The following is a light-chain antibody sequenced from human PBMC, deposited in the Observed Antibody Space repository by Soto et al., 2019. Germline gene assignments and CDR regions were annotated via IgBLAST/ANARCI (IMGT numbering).Light chain of an antibody. Sequence: TQSASTLSEAAGERATLSCRASQGVSSYLAWYQQKPVQAPRLLIYDASNRATGIPARFSGSGSGTDFTLTISSLEPEDFAVYYCQQRSNWPPITFGQLARREIK. CDR2: DAS. CDR3: QQRSNWPPIT. V-gene: IGKV3-11*01. J-gene: IGKJ5*01. CDR1: QGVSSY.